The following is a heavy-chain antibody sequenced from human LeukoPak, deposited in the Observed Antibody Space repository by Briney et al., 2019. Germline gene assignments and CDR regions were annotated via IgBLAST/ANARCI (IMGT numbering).Heavy chain of an antibody. CDR1: GGTFSSYA. D-gene: IGHD6-13*01. CDR2: IIPIFGTA. Sequence: GASVKVSCKASGGTFSSYAISWVRQAPGQGLEWMGGIIPIFGTANYAQKFQGRVTNTTDESTSTAYMELSSLRSEDTAVYYCARLNKGSSSWYWGYNWFDPWGQGTLVTVSS. CDR3: ARLNKGSSSWYWGYNWFDP. V-gene: IGHV1-69*05. J-gene: IGHJ5*02.